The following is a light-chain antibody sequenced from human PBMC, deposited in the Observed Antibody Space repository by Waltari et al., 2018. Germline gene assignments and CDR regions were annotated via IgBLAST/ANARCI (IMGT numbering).Light chain of an antibody. J-gene: IGKJ1*01. Sequence: EIVMTQSPAVLSVSPWQRATLSCRASETVTSHLAWYQQNPGQAPRLLIYDVSTRAAGIPARFSGSGSETEFTLTVTSLQSEDCAVYYCQQYYEWQTFGPGTKVEIK. CDR1: ETVTSH. V-gene: IGKV3D-15*01. CDR2: DVS. CDR3: QQYYEWQT.